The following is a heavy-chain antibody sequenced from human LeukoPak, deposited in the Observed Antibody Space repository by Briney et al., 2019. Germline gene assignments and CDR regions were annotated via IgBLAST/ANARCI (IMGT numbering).Heavy chain of an antibody. D-gene: IGHD3-3*01. CDR1: GFTFINYG. J-gene: IGHJ3*02. CDR2: IGVSGGDT. Sequence: GGYLRLYCAASGFTFINYGMSSLRQAPGKGLEWVSAIGVSGGDTYYADSVKGRFTISRGNSKNTLYLQMNSLRAEDTAVYYCAKDSPILTIWGQGTMVTVSS. CDR3: AKDSPILTI. V-gene: IGHV3-23*01.